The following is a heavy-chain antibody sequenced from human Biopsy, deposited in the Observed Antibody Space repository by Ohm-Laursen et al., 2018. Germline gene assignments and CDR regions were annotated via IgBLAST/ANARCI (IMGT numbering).Heavy chain of an antibody. V-gene: IGHV3-23*01. J-gene: IGHJ4*02. Sequence: SLRLSCAASGFTFSSHAMDWVRQAPGKGLEWVSGIRDSGDSAYYADSVKGRFTISRDSSKNTLYLQMNSLRVEDTAVYYCSRGPSGVATIGRGQGTLVTVSS. D-gene: IGHD5-24*01. CDR1: GFTFSSHA. CDR3: SRGPSGVATIG. CDR2: IRDSGDSA.